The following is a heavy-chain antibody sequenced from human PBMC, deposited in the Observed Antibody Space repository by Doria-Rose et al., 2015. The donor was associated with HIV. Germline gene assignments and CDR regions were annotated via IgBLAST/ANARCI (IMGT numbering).Heavy chain of an antibody. CDR3: ARGLLRGGWNDVDYYYGMDV. V-gene: IGHV4-34*01. CDR1: GGSFSGYY. CDR2: IHHRGST. Sequence: QVQLQQWDAGLVKPSETLSLTCAVFGGSFSGYYWSWLRQPPGKGLESIGVIHHRGSTNYKTSLKSRVTISLDTSKNLFSLKLSSVTAADTAVYYCARGLLRGGWNDVDYYYGMDVWGQGTAVTVSS. J-gene: IGHJ6*02. D-gene: IGHD1-1*01.